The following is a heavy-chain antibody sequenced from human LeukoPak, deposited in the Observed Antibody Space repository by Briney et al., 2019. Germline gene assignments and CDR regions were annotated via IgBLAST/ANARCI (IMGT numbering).Heavy chain of an antibody. J-gene: IGHJ3*02. CDR3: ATSRDGYNFDAFDI. Sequence: SETLCLTCTVSGCSISSYYWSWIRQPPGKGLEWIGYIYYSGSTNYNPSLKSRVTISVDSSKNQFSLKLSSVTAADTAVYYCATSRDGYNFDAFDIWGQGTMVTVSS. CDR1: GCSISSYY. V-gene: IGHV4-59*08. CDR2: IYYSGST. D-gene: IGHD5-24*01.